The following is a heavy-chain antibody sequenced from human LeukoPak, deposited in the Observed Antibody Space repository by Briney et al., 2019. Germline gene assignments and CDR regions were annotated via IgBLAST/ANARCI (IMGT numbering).Heavy chain of an antibody. CDR3: VRGRGSYGWFDP. CDR2: ISYDGSNK. D-gene: IGHD3-10*01. Sequence: GGSLRLSCAASGFIFSNYAMHWVRQAAGKGLEWVAVISYDGSNKNYADSVKGRFTISRDNSKNTLYLQMNSLRGEDTAVYYCVRGRGSYGWFDPWGQGTLVTVSS. V-gene: IGHV3-30*04. CDR1: GFIFSNYA. J-gene: IGHJ5*02.